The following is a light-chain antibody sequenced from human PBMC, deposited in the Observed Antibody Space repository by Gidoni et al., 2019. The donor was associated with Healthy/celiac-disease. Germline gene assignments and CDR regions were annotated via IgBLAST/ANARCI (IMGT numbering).Light chain of an antibody. CDR2: AAS. CDR1: QNISSY. Sequence: DIQMTQSPSSLSASVGDSVTIPCRASQNISSYLNWYQQKPGKAPKLLIYAASSLQSGVPSPFSGSGSGTDFTLTISSLQPEDFATYYCQQSYSTPRTFGQGTKVEIK. CDR3: QQSYSTPRT. J-gene: IGKJ1*01. V-gene: IGKV1-39*01.